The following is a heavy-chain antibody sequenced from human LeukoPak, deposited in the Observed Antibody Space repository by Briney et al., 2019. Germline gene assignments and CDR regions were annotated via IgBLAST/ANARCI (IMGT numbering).Heavy chain of an antibody. CDR1: GGSFSGYY. Sequence: PSETLSLTCAVYGGSFSGYYWSWIRHPPGKGLEWIGEINHSGSTNYNPSLKGRVTISVDTSKNQFSLKLSSVTAADTAVYYCARVYGFFDYWGQGTLVTVSS. CDR3: ARVYGFFDY. D-gene: IGHD2-8*01. CDR2: INHSGST. J-gene: IGHJ4*02. V-gene: IGHV4-34*01.